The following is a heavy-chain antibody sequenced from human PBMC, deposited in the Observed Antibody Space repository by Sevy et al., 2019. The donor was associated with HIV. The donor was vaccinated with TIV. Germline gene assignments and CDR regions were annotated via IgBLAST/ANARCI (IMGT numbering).Heavy chain of an antibody. CDR3: AKDAIVVVPAAMRDSVNWFDP. CDR2: IRYDGSNK. CDR1: GFTFSSYG. D-gene: IGHD2-2*01. Sequence: WGSLRLSCAASGFTFSSYGMHWVRQAPDKGLEWVAFIRYDGSNKYYADSVKGRFTISRDNSKNTLYLQMNSLRAEDTAVYYCAKDAIVVVPAAMRDSVNWFDPWGQGTLVTVSS. J-gene: IGHJ5*02. V-gene: IGHV3-30*02.